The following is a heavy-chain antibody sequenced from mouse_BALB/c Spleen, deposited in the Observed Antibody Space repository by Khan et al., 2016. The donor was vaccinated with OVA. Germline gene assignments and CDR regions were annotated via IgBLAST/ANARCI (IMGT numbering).Heavy chain of an antibody. CDR2: LSYSGGT. J-gene: IGHJ2*01. CDR3: ARGNYYGYYFDY. CDR1: GYSITSGYA. Sequence: EVELVESGLGLVKPSLSLYLTCTVIGYSITSGYAWNWIRQFPGNKLEWMGYLSYSGGTSHNQSLKSRISINRDTSQNQFFLQLNSVTTEDTATYYCARGNYYGYYFDYWGQGTTLTVSS. V-gene: IGHV3-2*02. D-gene: IGHD1-1*01.